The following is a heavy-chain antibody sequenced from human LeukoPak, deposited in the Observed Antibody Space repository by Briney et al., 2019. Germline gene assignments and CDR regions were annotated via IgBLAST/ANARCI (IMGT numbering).Heavy chain of an antibody. Sequence: GGSLRLSCAASGFTFSSYGMHWVRQAPRKGLEWVAFIRYDGSNKYYADSVKGRFTISRDNSKNTLYLQMNSLRAEDTAVYYCAKTMVKMGATTQRLDYWGQGTLVTVSS. V-gene: IGHV3-30*02. D-gene: IGHD1-26*01. CDR2: IRYDGSNK. CDR3: AKTMVKMGATTQRLDY. CDR1: GFTFSSYG. J-gene: IGHJ4*02.